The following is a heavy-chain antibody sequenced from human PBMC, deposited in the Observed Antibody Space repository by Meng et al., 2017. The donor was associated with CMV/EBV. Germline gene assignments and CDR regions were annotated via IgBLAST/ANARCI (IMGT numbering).Heavy chain of an antibody. J-gene: IGHJ4*02. D-gene: IGHD3-3*01. CDR1: GGTFSSYA. CDR2: IIPILGIA. V-gene: IGHV1-69*10. Sequence: SVKVSCKASGGTFSSYAISWVRQAPGQGLEWMGGIIPILGIANYAQKFQGRVTITADKSTSTAYMELRSLRSDDTAVYYCARGYYDFWSGYSVYTLDYWGQGTLVTVSS. CDR3: ARGYYDFWSGYSVYTLDY.